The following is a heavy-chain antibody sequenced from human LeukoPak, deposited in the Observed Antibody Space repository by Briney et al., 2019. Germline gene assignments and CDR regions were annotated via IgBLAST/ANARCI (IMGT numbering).Heavy chain of an antibody. J-gene: IGHJ4*02. CDR1: GGSISSGSYY. CDR2: IYTSGST. V-gene: IGHV4-61*02. D-gene: IGHD1-26*01. CDR3: ARDTSSVGATGFDY. Sequence: TLSLNCTVSGGSISSGSYYWTWIRQPAGKGLEWIGRIYTSGSTNYNPSLKSRVTISVDTSKNQFSLKLSSVTAADTAVYYCARDTSSVGATGFDYWGQGTLVTVSS.